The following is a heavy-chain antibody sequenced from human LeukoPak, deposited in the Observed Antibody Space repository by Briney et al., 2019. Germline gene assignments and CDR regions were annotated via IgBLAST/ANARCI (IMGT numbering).Heavy chain of an antibody. J-gene: IGHJ4*02. CDR2: INGDGRNT. D-gene: IGHD6-19*01. Sequence: GGSRRLSCAASGFDLSSHWMHWVRQAPGKGLVWLSRINGDGRNTGYADSVKGRFTISRDNAKNTLYLQMNSLRAEDTAVYYCARVSSSGWPDYLDYWGQGTLVTVSS. CDR1: GFDLSSHW. CDR3: ARVSSSGWPDYLDY. V-gene: IGHV3-74*01.